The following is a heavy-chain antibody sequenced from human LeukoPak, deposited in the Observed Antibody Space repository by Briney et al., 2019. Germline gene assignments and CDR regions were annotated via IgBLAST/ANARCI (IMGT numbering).Heavy chain of an antibody. J-gene: IGHJ4*02. CDR2: FYDSGST. D-gene: IGHD5-24*01. CDR3: ARPSRDGYRYTFDY. V-gene: IGHV4-59*01. Sequence: SETLSLTCTVSGASISGYYWTWIRQPPGKGLEWIGYFYDSGSTNYNPSLKSRVTISVDTSKNQFSLKLSSVTAADTAVYYCARPSRDGYRYTFDYWGQGILVTVSS. CDR1: GASISGYY.